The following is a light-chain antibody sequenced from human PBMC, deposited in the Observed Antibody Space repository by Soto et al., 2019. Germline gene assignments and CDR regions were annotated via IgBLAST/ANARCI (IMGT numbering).Light chain of an antibody. Sequence: DIVMTQSPLSLPVTPGEPASISCRSSQSLLHSNGYNYLDWYLQKPGQSPQLLIYLGSNRASWVPDRFSGSGSGTDFTLKISRVEAAEVGGYNCMQALPTFTFCQGNKGESK. CDR3: MQALPTFT. V-gene: IGKV2-28*01. CDR1: QSLLHSNGYNY. J-gene: IGKJ1*01. CDR2: LGS.